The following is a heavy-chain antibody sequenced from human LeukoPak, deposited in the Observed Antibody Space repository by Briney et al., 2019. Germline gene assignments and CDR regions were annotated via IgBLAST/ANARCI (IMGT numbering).Heavy chain of an antibody. Sequence: ASETLSLTCTVSGGSISGYYWSWIRQPPGKGLEWIGHIYYSGSTNKNLSLKSRVTISVDMSKNQFSLKLSSVTAADTAVYYCASYYYDSSGYSDYWGQGTLVTVSS. D-gene: IGHD3-22*01. J-gene: IGHJ4*02. CDR1: GGSISGYY. CDR3: ASYYYDSSGYSDY. CDR2: IYYSGST. V-gene: IGHV4-59*01.